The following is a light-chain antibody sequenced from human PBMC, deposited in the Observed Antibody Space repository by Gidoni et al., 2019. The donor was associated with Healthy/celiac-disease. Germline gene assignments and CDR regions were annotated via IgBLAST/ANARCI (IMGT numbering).Light chain of an antibody. CDR2: AAS. V-gene: IGKV1-9*01. Sequence: IQLTQSPSSLSASVGDRVTITCRASQGISSYLAWYQKKPGKAPKLLIYAASTLQSGVPSRVIGSGSGTDFTLTISRLQPEDFATYYCQQLNSYPYTFGQGTKLEIK. J-gene: IGKJ2*01. CDR3: QQLNSYPYT. CDR1: QGISSY.